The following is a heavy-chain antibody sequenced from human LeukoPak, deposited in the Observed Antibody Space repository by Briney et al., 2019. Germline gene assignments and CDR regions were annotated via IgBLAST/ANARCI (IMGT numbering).Heavy chain of an antibody. CDR1: GYSFTSYW. CDR2: IYPGDSDT. J-gene: IGHJ3*02. D-gene: IGHD2-15*01. V-gene: IGHV5-51*01. Sequence: GESLKISCKGSGYSFTSYWTGWVRQMPGKGLEWMGIIYPGDSDTRHSPSFQGQVTISADKSISTAYLQWSSLKASDTAMYYCAREYCSGGSCYFKVYAFDIWGQGTMVTVSS. CDR3: AREYCSGGSCYFKVYAFDI.